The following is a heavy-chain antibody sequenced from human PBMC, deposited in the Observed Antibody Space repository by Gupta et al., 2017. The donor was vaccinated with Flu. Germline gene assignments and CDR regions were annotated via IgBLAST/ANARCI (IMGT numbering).Heavy chain of an antibody. CDR2: ISDDGVNK. J-gene: IGHJ4*02. V-gene: IGHV3-30-3*01. Sequence: APGKGPEWVAVISDDGVNKFYEDAVKGRFTLSKVNSQNTVFLQMNSLTDEDTAVYYCATPNYWGQGTRVIVSS. CDR3: ATPNY. D-gene: IGHD3-10*01.